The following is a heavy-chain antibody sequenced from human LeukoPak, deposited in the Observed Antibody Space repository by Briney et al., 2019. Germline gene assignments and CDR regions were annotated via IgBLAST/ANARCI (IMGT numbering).Heavy chain of an antibody. D-gene: IGHD3-9*01. CDR2: ISGSGGNT. CDR1: GFTFSSYA. J-gene: IGHJ4*02. Sequence: GGSLRLSCAASGFTFSSYAMSWVRQAPGKVLKLFSAISGSGGNTYYADSVKGRFTISRDNSENTLYLQMNSLRAEDTAVYYCAKDPILTGYYSTFDYWGQGTLVTVSS. V-gene: IGHV3-23*01. CDR3: AKDPILTGYYSTFDY.